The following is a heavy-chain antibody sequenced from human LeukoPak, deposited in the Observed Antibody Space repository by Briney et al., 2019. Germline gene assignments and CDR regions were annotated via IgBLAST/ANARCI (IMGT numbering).Heavy chain of an antibody. CDR3: ARGDDCGDYGYYFDY. D-gene: IGHD4-17*01. J-gene: IGHJ4*02. V-gene: IGHV1-18*01. Sequence: VASVKVSCKASGYTFTSYGISWVRQAPGQGLEWMGWISAYNGNTNYAQKLQGRVTMTTDTSTSTAYMELRSLRSDDTAVYYCARGDDCGDYGYYFDYWGQGTLVTVSS. CDR2: ISAYNGNT. CDR1: GYTFTSYG.